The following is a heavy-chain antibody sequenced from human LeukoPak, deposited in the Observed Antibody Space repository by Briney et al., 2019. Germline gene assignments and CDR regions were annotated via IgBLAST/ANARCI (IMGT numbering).Heavy chain of an antibody. D-gene: IGHD6-19*01. Sequence: GASLKISCKGSGSRFTSYWIGWVRQLPGKGLEWMGIIYPGDSDTRYSPSFQGQVTISADKSISTAYLQWSSLKASDTAMYYCARHVVAGTDNWFDPWGQGTLVTVSS. J-gene: IGHJ5*02. CDR3: ARHVVAGTDNWFDP. CDR2: IYPGDSDT. CDR1: GSRFTSYW. V-gene: IGHV5-51*01.